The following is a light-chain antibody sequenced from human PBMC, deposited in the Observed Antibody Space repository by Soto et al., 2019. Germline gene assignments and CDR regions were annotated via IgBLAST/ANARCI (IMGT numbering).Light chain of an antibody. Sequence: EIVVTQSPATLSVSPGDRITLSCRASQSVRSNLAWYQQRPGQAPRLLIYGASTRANGIPARFSGSGSGKDFTLTIISRQYEDSAVSYCQQYDIWPPLTFGGGTKVEIK. J-gene: IGKJ4*01. CDR2: GAS. CDR3: QQYDIWPPLT. V-gene: IGKV3-15*01. CDR1: QSVRSN.